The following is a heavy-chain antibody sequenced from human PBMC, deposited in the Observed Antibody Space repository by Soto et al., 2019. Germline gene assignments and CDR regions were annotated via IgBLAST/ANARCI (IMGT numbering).Heavy chain of an antibody. D-gene: IGHD2-15*01. CDR2: IIPIFGTA. J-gene: IGHJ6*02. CDR3: ARDLGYCSGGSCYDMVGFYYGMDV. Sequence: ASVKVSCKASGGTFSSYAISWVRQAPGQGLEWMGGIIPIFGTANYAQKFQGGVTITADESTSTAYMELSSLRSEDTAVYYCARDLGYCSGGSCYDMVGFYYGMDVWGQGTTVTVSS. V-gene: IGHV1-69*13. CDR1: GGTFSSYA.